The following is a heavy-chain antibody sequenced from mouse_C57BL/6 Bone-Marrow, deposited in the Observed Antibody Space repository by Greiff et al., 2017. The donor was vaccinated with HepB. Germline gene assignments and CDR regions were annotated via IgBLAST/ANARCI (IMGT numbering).Heavy chain of an antibody. Sequence: QVQLQQSGPELVKPGASVKLSCKASGYTFTSYDINWVKQRPGQGLEWIGEIYPRSGNTYYNEKFKGKATLTADKSSSTAYMELRSLTSEDSAVYFCAREGLGAWFAYWGQGTLVTVSA. D-gene: IGHD3-3*01. CDR3: AREGLGAWFAY. CDR1: GYTFTSYD. CDR2: IYPRSGNT. V-gene: IGHV1-81*01. J-gene: IGHJ3*01.